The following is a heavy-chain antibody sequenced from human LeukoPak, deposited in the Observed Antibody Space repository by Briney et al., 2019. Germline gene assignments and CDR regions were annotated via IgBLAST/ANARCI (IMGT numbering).Heavy chain of an antibody. CDR3: ARDVCSGGSCYSGTFDY. CDR2: INPNSGGT. Sequence: ASVKVSCKASGYTFTGYNMHWVRHAPGQGLEWMGWINPNSGGTNYAQKFQGRVTMTRDTSISTAYMELSRLRSDDTAVYYCARDVCSGGSCYSGTFDYWGQGTLVTVSS. D-gene: IGHD2-15*01. CDR1: GYTFTGYN. J-gene: IGHJ4*02. V-gene: IGHV1-2*02.